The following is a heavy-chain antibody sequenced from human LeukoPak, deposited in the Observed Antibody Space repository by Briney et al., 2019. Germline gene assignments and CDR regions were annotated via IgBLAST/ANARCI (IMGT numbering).Heavy chain of an antibody. Sequence: ASVKVSCKASGYTFTSYYIHWVRQAPGQGLEWMGWINVYNGHTIYAQEFQGRVTLTTDTSTSTAHMDLRSLRSDDTAVYYCVRDSDHAPDYWGQGTLVTVSS. CDR3: VRDSDHAPDY. CDR2: INVYNGHT. V-gene: IGHV1-18*04. CDR1: GYTFTSYY. J-gene: IGHJ4*02. D-gene: IGHD3-10*01.